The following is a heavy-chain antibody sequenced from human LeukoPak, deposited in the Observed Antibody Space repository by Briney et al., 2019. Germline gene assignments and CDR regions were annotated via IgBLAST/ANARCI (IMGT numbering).Heavy chain of an antibody. Sequence: GGSLRLSCAASGFTFSSYGMSWVRQAPGKGLVWVSRINSDGSSTNYADSVKGRFTISRDNAKNTLYLQMNSLRAEDTAVYYCARAPAHRLRYFDWPYYYYYMDVWGKGTTVTISS. J-gene: IGHJ6*03. D-gene: IGHD3-9*01. CDR3: ARAPAHRLRYFDWPYYYYYMDV. CDR2: INSDGSST. CDR1: GFTFSSYG. V-gene: IGHV3-74*01.